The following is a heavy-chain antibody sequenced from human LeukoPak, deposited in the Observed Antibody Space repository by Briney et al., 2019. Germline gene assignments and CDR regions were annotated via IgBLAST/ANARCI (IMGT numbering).Heavy chain of an antibody. CDR1: GFNFGSYG. V-gene: IGHV3-33*01. CDR3: ARYNSGRGDY. Sequence: GGSLRLSCVASGFNFGSYGIPWVRQAPGKGLEWVAIIWYNGGNKYYEDSVRDRFTVSRDNSKNTAWLQMDSLRVEDTAVYYCARYNSGRGDYWGQGTLVTVSS. J-gene: IGHJ4*02. D-gene: IGHD1-20*01. CDR2: IWYNGGNK.